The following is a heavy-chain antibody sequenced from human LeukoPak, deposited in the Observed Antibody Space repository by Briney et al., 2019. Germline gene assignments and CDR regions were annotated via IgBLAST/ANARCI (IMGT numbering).Heavy chain of an antibody. V-gene: IGHV3-33*01. CDR1: GLTFSSYG. CDR2: IWYDGSKK. Sequence: GRSLRLSCAASGLTFSSYGMHWVRQAPGKGLEWVALIWYDGSKKYHADSVKGRFTISRDNSKNTLYLEMNSLRAEDTAVYYCARDRIRDSSWSWGGGFDYWGQGALVTVSS. D-gene: IGHD6-6*01. J-gene: IGHJ4*02. CDR3: ARDRIRDSSWSWGGGFDY.